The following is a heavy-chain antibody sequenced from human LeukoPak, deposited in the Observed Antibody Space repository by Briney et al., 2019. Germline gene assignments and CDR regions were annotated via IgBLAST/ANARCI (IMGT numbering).Heavy chain of an antibody. CDR2: INHSGST. Sequence: SETLSLTCTVSGGSISSYYWSWIRQPPGKGLEWIGEINHSGSTNYNPSLKSRVTISVDTSKNQFSLKLSPVTAADTAVYYCARGSRAVADNFDYWGQGTLVTVSS. J-gene: IGHJ4*02. CDR1: GGSISSYY. V-gene: IGHV4-34*01. D-gene: IGHD6-19*01. CDR3: ARGSRAVADNFDY.